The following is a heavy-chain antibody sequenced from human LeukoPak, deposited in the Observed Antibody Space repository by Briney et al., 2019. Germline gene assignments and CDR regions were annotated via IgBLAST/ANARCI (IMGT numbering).Heavy chain of an antibody. Sequence: SETLSLTCTVSGGSISSYYWSWIRQPPGKGLERIGYIYYSGSTNYNPSLKSRVTISVDTSKNQFSLKLSSVTAADTAVYYCARETGDAFDIWGQGTMVTVSS. D-gene: IGHD3-9*01. J-gene: IGHJ3*02. CDR1: GGSISSYY. CDR2: IYYSGST. CDR3: ARETGDAFDI. V-gene: IGHV4-59*01.